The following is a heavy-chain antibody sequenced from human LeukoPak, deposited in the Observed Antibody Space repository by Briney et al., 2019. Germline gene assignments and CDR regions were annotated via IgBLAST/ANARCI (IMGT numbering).Heavy chain of an antibody. V-gene: IGHV1-46*01. D-gene: IGHD3-10*01. Sequence: ASVKVSCKASGYTFIHYCMHWVRQARGQGLEWMGRIDGETGNTRYAQNFQGRVSMTRDTSTSTVYMELSSLRFEDTAVYYCARDPGGNYFGPGTHFAYWGQGALVTVSS. J-gene: IGHJ4*02. CDR3: ARDPGGNYFGPGTHFAY. CDR1: GYTFIHYC. CDR2: IDGETGNT.